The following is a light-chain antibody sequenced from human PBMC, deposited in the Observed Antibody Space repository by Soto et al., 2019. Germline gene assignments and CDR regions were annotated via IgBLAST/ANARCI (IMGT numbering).Light chain of an antibody. CDR1: SNDVGGYHY. CDR2: EVT. J-gene: IGLJ3*02. V-gene: IGLV2-8*01. Sequence: QSALTQPPAASGSPGQSVTISCTGTSNDVGGYHYVSWYQQYPGKVPKLIISEVTKRPSGFPDRFSGSKSGNTASLTVSGLQAEDEAEYYCSSYVGGKTPHVVFGGGTKLTVL. CDR3: SSYVGGKTPHVV.